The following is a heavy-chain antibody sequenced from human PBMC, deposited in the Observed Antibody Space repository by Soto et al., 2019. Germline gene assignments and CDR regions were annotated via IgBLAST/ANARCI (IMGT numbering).Heavy chain of an antibody. Sequence: QVQLLESGGGAVQPERSLRLSCAGSGFTFSSYAMHWVRQAPGKGLEWVAVISYDGNNKYYAESVKGRFTISRDNSKNTLYLQMSSLRPEDTAVYYCAGGKGTNSGAYYYYGMDVWGQGTTVTVSS. V-gene: IGHV3-30-3*01. CDR3: AGGKGTNSGAYYYYGMDV. CDR2: ISYDGNNK. D-gene: IGHD1-7*01. CDR1: GFTFSSYA. J-gene: IGHJ6*02.